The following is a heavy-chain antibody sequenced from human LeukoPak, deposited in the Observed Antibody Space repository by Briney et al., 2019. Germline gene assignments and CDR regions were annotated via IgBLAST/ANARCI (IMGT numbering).Heavy chain of an antibody. Sequence: ASVKVSCKASGYTFTSYGISWVRQAPGQGLEWMGWISAYNGNTNYAQKLQGRVTMTTDTSTSTAYMELRSLRSDDTAVYYCARDYEHSSWYFSFDPWGQGTLVTVSS. J-gene: IGHJ5*02. D-gene: IGHD6-13*01. CDR3: ARDYEHSSWYFSFDP. CDR2: ISAYNGNT. V-gene: IGHV1-18*01. CDR1: GYTFTSYG.